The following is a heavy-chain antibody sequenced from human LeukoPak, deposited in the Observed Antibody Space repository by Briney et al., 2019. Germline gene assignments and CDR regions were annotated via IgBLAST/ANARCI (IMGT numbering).Heavy chain of an antibody. CDR1: GFTFSSYG. CDR2: ISYDESNK. D-gene: IGHD3-22*01. V-gene: IGHV3-30*18. J-gene: IGHJ4*02. CDR3: AKGNYYDTRGYFNY. Sequence: GGSLRLSCATSGFTFSSYGMHWVRQAPGKGLEWVAVISYDESNKYYADSVKGRFTISRDNSKNTLYLQMNSLRAEDTAVYYCAKGNYYDTRGYFNYWGQGTLVTVSS.